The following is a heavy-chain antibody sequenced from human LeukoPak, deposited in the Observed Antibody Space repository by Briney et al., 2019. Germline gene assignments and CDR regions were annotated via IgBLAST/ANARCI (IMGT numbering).Heavy chain of an antibody. CDR2: IYYNGNT. J-gene: IGHJ4*02. Sequence: SETLSLTCSVSGGSISGYFWGWIRQPPGKGLEWIGTIYYNGNTYYTPSLKSRVTISIDTSKNQFSLKLSSVTAADTAVYYCARIRPVAGTDYWGRGTLVTVSS. CDR1: GGSISGYF. D-gene: IGHD6-19*01. V-gene: IGHV4-39*07. CDR3: ARIRPVAGTDY.